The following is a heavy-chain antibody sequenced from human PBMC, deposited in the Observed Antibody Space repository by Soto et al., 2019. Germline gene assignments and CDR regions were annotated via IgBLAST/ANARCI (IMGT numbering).Heavy chain of an antibody. CDR1: ADSSTISNSY. CDR2: SSYNGGT. J-gene: IGHJ4*02. CDR3: ARHRIEVVWRGFDF. V-gene: IGHV4-39*01. D-gene: IGHD1-1*01. Sequence: SETLSLTGTVSADSSTISNSYWGWLRQPPGKGLQWIGSSSYNGGTFYNPSLKGRVAISVDTSKKQSSLQVTSVTAADTAVYYCARHRIEVVWRGFDFWGQGSPVTVSS.